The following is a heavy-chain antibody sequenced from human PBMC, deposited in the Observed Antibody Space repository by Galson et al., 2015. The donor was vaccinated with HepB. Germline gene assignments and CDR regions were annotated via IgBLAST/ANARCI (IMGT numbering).Heavy chain of an antibody. Sequence: SLRLSCAASGFTVSSNSMNWVRQAPGKGPEWVSVIYSDGNTYYADYVKDKFTISSDNSKNTLYLQMNSLRAEDTAVYYCARAMHHNAFDIWGQGTMVTVPS. V-gene: IGHV3-66*01. CDR3: ARAMHHNAFDI. CDR2: IYSDGNT. J-gene: IGHJ3*02. D-gene: IGHD2-2*01. CDR1: GFTVSSNS.